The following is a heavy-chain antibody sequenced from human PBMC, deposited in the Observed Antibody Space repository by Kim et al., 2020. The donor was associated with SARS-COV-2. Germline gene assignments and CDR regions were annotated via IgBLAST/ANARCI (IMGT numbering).Heavy chain of an antibody. D-gene: IGHD4-17*01. CDR2: IYPDGYP. J-gene: IGHJ4*02. CDR1: GFTVSSYV. CDR3: GILDFGDDY. V-gene: IGHV3-53*01. Sequence: GGSLRLSCAASGFTVSSYVISWVRQTPGKGLEWVSLIYPDGYPYYADSVKGRLTICRDTSESTRYLQMNSLRADDTAVYYCGILDFGDDYWGQGTLVTVSP.